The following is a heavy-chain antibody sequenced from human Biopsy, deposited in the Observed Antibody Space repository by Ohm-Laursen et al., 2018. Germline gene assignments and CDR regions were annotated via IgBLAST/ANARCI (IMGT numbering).Heavy chain of an antibody. Sequence: SLRLSCTASGFTFSSHGMNWVRQAPGKGLEWVAHFSYDGINKHYADSVKGRFTISRDNSKNTLSLQMNSLRVEDTAMYYCLREAATGYYRTADFWGQGTLVTVSS. V-gene: IGHV3-30*03. J-gene: IGHJ4*02. CDR3: LREAATGYYRTADF. CDR1: GFTFSSHG. D-gene: IGHD3-9*01. CDR2: FSYDGINK.